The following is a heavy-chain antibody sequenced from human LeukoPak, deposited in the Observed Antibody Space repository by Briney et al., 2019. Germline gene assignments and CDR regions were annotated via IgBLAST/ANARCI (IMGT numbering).Heavy chain of an antibody. Sequence: GGSLRLSCAASGFTFSSYDMHWVRQATGKGLEWVSASGTAGDTYYPGSVKGRFTISRENAKNSLYLQMNSLRAGDTAVYYCARDSGYSSGWWYFDLWGRGTLVTVSS. V-gene: IGHV3-13*04. J-gene: IGHJ2*01. CDR2: SGTAGDT. D-gene: IGHD6-19*01. CDR3: ARDSGYSSGWWYFDL. CDR1: GFTFSSYD.